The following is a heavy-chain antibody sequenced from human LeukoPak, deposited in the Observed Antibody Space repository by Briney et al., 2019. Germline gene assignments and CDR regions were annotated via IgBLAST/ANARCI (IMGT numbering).Heavy chain of an antibody. CDR1: GSTFSSYW. CDR2: INQDGSEK. J-gene: IGHJ4*02. CDR3: ARFAVHRRITVAGQFGLDY. Sequence: GGSLRLSCAASGSTFSSYWMTWVRQAPGKGLEWVATINQDGSEKYYVDSAKGRFTISRDNAKNSVFLQMNSLRGEDTAVYYCARFAVHRRITVAGQFGLDYWGQGTLVSVSS. D-gene: IGHD6-19*01. V-gene: IGHV3-7*01.